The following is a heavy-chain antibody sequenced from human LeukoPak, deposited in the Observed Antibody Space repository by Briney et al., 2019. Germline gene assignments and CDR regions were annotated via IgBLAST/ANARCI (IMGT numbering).Heavy chain of an antibody. CDR1: GFTFSGYG. CDR3: ARDQTAVTGVWGTIDY. J-gene: IGHJ4*02. V-gene: IGHV3-30*03. CDR2: ISYDGSNT. Sequence: GGSLRLSCTASGFTFSGYGMHWVRQAPGMGLEWVAIISYDGSNTFYGDSVKGRFTISRDNSKKTLYLQMNSLRTEDTAVYYCARDQTAVTGVWGTIDYWGQGTLVAVSS. D-gene: IGHD2-8*02.